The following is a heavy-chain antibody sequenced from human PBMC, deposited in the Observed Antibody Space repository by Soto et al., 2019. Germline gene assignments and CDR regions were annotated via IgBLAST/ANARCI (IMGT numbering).Heavy chain of an antibody. CDR2: IYTGGNT. J-gene: IGHJ6*02. CDR3: ARDYYYGSGNYYRADYYHYGMDV. CDR1: RFTVTSYY. D-gene: IGHD3-10*01. V-gene: IGHV3-53*01. Sequence: SQRLSCAASRFTVTSYYMSKVRQAPGKGLEWVSLIYTGGNTNYADSVKGRFTISRDNSKNTLYLQMNSLRAEDTAVYYCARDYYYGSGNYYRADYYHYGMDVWGQGTTVTVSS.